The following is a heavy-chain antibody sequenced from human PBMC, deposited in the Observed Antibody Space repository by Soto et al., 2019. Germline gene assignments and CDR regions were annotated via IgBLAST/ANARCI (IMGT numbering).Heavy chain of an antibody. CDR2: IYYSGST. V-gene: IGHV4-59*01. D-gene: IGHD5-18*01. Sequence: QVQLQESGPGLVEPSETLSLTCTVSGGSISSYYWSWIRQPPGKGLEWIGYIYYSGSTNYNPSLKSRVTISVDTSKNQFSLKLSSVTAADTAVYYCARESDTSGGWYFDLWGRGTLVTVSS. CDR1: GGSISSYY. J-gene: IGHJ2*01. CDR3: ARESDTSGGWYFDL.